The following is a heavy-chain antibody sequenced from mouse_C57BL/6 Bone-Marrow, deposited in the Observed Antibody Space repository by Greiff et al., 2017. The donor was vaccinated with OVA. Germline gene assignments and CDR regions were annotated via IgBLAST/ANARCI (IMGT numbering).Heavy chain of an antibody. J-gene: IGHJ1*03. CDR3: ARGTDYDGYWYFDV. CDR2: IWTGGGT. V-gene: IGHV2-9-1*01. Sequence: VQLQQSGPGLVAPSQSLYITCNVSGFSLTSYAISWVRQPQGKGLEWLGVIWTGGGTNCNSALTSRLSISKDNYKSQVFVKMNSRQTDDTARYYCARGTDYDGYWYFDVWGTGTTVTVSS. D-gene: IGHD2-3*01. CDR1: GFSLTSYA.